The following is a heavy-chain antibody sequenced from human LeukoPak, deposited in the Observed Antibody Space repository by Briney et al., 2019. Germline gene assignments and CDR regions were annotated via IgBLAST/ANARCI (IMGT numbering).Heavy chain of an antibody. CDR3: ARGYVPYCGGDCYPLSS. Sequence: PSETLSLTCTVSGYSISSGYYWGWIRQPPGKGLEWIGSIYHSGSTYYNPSLKSRVTISVATSKNQFSLKLSSVTAADTAVYYCARGYVPYCGGDCYPLSSWGQGTLVTVSS. D-gene: IGHD2-21*01. CDR1: GYSISSGYY. CDR2: IYHSGST. V-gene: IGHV4-38-2*02. J-gene: IGHJ4*02.